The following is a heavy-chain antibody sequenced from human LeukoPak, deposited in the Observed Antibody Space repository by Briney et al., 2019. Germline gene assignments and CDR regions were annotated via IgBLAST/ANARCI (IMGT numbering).Heavy chain of an antibody. Sequence: SETLSLTCAVYGGSFSGYYWSWIRQPPGKGLEWIGEINHSGSTNYNPSLKSRVTISVDTSKNQFSLKLSSVTAADTAVYYCARGGLDYDILTGYYRGEDAFDIWGQGTMVTVSS. CDR3: ARGGLDYDILTGYYRGEDAFDI. D-gene: IGHD3-9*01. CDR2: INHSGST. V-gene: IGHV4-34*01. CDR1: GGSFSGYY. J-gene: IGHJ3*02.